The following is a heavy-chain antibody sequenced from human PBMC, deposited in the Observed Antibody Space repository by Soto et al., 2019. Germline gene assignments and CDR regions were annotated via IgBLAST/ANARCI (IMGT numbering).Heavy chain of an antibody. D-gene: IGHD3-3*01. CDR3: ARDYSSLFGVDY. CDR1: GFTFSTYG. J-gene: IGHJ4*02. CDR2: IWYDGSNT. Sequence: QMQLVESGGGVVQPGRSLRLSCAASGFTFSTYGMHWVRQAPGKGLEWVALIWYDGSNTYYADSVKGRFTISRDNSKNTLYLQMSSLRAEDTAVYYCARDYSSLFGVDYWGQGALVTVSS. V-gene: IGHV3-33*01.